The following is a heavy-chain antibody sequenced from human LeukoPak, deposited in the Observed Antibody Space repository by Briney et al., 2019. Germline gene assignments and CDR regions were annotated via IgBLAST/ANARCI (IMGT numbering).Heavy chain of an antibody. D-gene: IGHD4-17*01. CDR3: ARHYPGGDYFIDY. J-gene: IGHJ4*02. CDR1: GYSFTSYW. Sequence: GESLKISCKGSGYSFTSYWIDLVRQMPGKGLGWVGIIYPDDSDTRYSPSFQDQVIISADKSISTAYLQWSSLKASDTAMYYGARHYPGGDYFIDYWGQGTLVTVSS. CDR2: IYPDDSDT. V-gene: IGHV5-51*01.